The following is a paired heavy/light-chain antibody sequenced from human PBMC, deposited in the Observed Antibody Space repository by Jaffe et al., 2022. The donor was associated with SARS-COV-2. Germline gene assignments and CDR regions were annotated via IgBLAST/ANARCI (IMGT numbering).Heavy chain of an antibody. CDR3: TTDPTAPYYDILTGYYSTFPLDY. CDR1: GFTFSNAW. J-gene: IGHJ4*02. Sequence: EVQLVESGGGLVKPGGSLRLSCAASGFTFSNAWMSWVRQAPGKGLEWVGRIKSKTDGGTTDYAAPVKGRFTISRDDSKNTLYLQMNSLKTEDTAVYYCTTDPTAPYYDILTGYYSTFPLDYWGQGTLVTVSS. V-gene: IGHV3-15*01. CDR2: IKSKTDGGTT. D-gene: IGHD3-9*01.
Light chain of an antibody. CDR1: QSISSY. J-gene: IGKJ5*01. CDR2: AAS. CDR3: QQSYSTPVT. Sequence: DIQMTQSPSSLSASVGDRVTITCRASQSISSYLNWYQQKPGKAPKLLIYAASSLQSGVPSRFSGSGSGTDFTLTISSLQPEDFATYYCQQSYSTPVTFGQGTRLEIK. V-gene: IGKV1-39*01.